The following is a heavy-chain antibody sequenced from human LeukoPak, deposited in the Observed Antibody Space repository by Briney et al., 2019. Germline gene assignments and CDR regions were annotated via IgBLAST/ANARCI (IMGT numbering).Heavy chain of an antibody. CDR1: GYTFTGYY. CDR2: INPNSGGT. D-gene: IGHD4-23*01. CDR3: ARDRGGDGGDFDY. Sequence: ASVKVSCKASGYTFTGYYMHWVRQAPGQGLEWMGWINPNSGGTNYAQKFQGWVTMTRDTSISTAYMELSRLRSDDTAVYYCARDRGGDGGDFDYWGQGTLVTVSS. V-gene: IGHV1-2*04. J-gene: IGHJ4*02.